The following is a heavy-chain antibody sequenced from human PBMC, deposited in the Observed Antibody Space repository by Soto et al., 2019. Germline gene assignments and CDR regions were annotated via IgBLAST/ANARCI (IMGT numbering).Heavy chain of an antibody. CDR2: IYYSGST. Sequence: PSETLSLTCTVSGGSMSSYYWSWIRQPPGKGLEWIGYIYYSGSTIYNPSLKSRVTISVDTSKNQFSLKLSSVTAADTAVYYCARYGSGSSVWFDPWGQGTLDTVSS. CDR3: ARYGSGSSVWFDP. D-gene: IGHD3-10*01. CDR1: GGSMSSYY. J-gene: IGHJ5*02. V-gene: IGHV4-59*01.